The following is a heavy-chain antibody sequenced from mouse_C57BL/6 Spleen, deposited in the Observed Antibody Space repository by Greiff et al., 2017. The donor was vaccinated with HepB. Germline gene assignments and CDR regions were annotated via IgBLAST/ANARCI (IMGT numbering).Heavy chain of an antibody. Sequence: QVQLQQPGAELVRPGSSVKLSCKASGYTFTSYWMHWVKQRPIQGLEWIGNIDPSDSETHYNQKFKDKATLTVDKSSSTAYMQLSSLTSKDSAVYYCARDIYYGYEKAMDYWGQGTSVTVSS. CDR2: IDPSDSET. CDR1: GYTFTSYW. D-gene: IGHD2-2*01. J-gene: IGHJ4*01. CDR3: ARDIYYGYEKAMDY. V-gene: IGHV1-52*01.